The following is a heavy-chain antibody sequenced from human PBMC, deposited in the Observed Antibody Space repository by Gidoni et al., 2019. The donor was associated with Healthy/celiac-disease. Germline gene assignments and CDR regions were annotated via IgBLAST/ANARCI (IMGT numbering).Heavy chain of an antibody. D-gene: IGHD3-3*01. CDR1: GYTFTGYY. J-gene: IGHJ6*02. CDR2: INPNSGGT. V-gene: IGHV1-2*02. CDR3: ARVARWPKSSGLLEMRFLDYYGMDV. Sequence: QVQLVQSGAEVKKPGASVKVSCKASGYTFTGYYLPWVRQAPGQGLEWMGWINPNSGGTNYAQKFQGRVTMTRDTSISTAYMELSRLRSDDTAVYYCARVARWPKSSGLLEMRFLDYYGMDVWGQGTTVTVSS.